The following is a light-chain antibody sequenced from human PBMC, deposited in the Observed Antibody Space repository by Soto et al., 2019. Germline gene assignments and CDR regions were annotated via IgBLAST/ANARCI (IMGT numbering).Light chain of an antibody. J-gene: IGKJ1*01. Sequence: DIQMTQSASTLPGSVGARVTITSRASQTISSWLAWYQQKPGKAPKLLSYKASTLKSGVPSRVRGSGSGTEFTLTISSLKPDDFETYYCQHYNSYSEAFGQGTKVDIK. CDR2: KAS. CDR1: QTISSW. V-gene: IGKV1-5*03. CDR3: QHYNSYSEA.